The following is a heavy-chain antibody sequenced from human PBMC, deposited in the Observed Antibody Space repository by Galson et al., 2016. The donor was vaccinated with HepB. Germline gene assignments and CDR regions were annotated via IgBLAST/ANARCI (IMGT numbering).Heavy chain of an antibody. CDR3: AAGSSGWFDGFAVDI. Sequence: SVKVSCKASGGTFNSFAISWVRQAPGQGLEWMGGIIPIFGTATYAQKFQGRVTIIADESSRTDYMEVSSLRPEDTAVYYCAAGSSGWFDGFAVDIWGQGTMVTVSS. V-gene: IGHV1-69*13. CDR2: IIPIFGTA. J-gene: IGHJ3*02. CDR1: GGTFNSFA. D-gene: IGHD6-19*01.